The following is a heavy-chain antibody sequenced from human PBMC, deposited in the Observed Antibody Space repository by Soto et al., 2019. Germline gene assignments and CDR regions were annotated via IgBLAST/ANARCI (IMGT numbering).Heavy chain of an antibody. D-gene: IGHD2-8*01. J-gene: IGHJ6*02. CDR2: ISYDGSNK. CDR3: AKDGCTNGVCYIDYYYGMDV. V-gene: IGHV3-30*18. Sequence: QVQLVESGGGVVQPGRSLRLSCAASGFTFSSYGMHWVRQAPGKGLEWVAVISYDGSNKYYADSVKGRFTISRDNSKNTLYLQINSLRAEDTAVYYCAKDGCTNGVCYIDYYYGMDVWGQGTTVTVSS. CDR1: GFTFSSYG.